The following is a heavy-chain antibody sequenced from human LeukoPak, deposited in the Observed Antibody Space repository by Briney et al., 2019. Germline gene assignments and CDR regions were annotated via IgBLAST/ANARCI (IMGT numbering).Heavy chain of an antibody. V-gene: IGHV3-11*06. CDR2: ISGSSSYT. D-gene: IGHD3-22*01. J-gene: IGHJ5*02. CDR3: ARTYYYDSSGYFGWFDP. Sequence: GGSLRHCCAPYGFHFSDYYMRWIRQAPGKGQEGVSYISGSSSYTNYADSVKGRLTIYRDNAKNSLYRQMNSLRAEDTAVYYCARTYYYDSSGYFGWFDPWGQGTLVTVST. CDR1: GFHFSDYY.